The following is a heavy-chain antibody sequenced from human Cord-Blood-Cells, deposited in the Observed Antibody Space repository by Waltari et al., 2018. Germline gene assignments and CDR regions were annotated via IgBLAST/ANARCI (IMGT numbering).Heavy chain of an antibody. V-gene: IGHV4-34*01. CDR1: GGSFSGYY. CDR3: ARVSPGIAADDAFDI. D-gene: IGHD6-13*01. J-gene: IGHJ3*02. CDR2: INHSGIT. Sequence: QVQLQQWGAGLLKPSETLSLTCAVYGGSFSGYYWSWIRQPPGKGLGWIGEINHSGITNYNPSLKSRVTISVDTSKNQFSLKLSSVTAADTAVYYCARVSPGIAADDAFDIWGQGTMVTVSS.